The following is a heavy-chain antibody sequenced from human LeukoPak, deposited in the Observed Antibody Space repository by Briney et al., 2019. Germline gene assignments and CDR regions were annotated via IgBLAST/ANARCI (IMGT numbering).Heavy chain of an antibody. J-gene: IGHJ4*02. CDR1: GYTFTGYY. V-gene: IGHV1-2*02. Sequence: ASVKVSCKASGYTFTGYYMHWVRQAPGQGLEWMGWINPNSGGTNYAQKFQGRVTMTRDTSISTAYMEPSRLRSDDTAVYYCARTLGYCSSTSCYTGVYFDYWGQGTLVTVSS. CDR3: ARTLGYCSSTSCYTGVYFDY. CDR2: INPNSGGT. D-gene: IGHD2-2*02.